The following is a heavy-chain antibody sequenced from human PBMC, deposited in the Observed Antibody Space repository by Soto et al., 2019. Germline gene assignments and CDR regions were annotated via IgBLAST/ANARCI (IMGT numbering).Heavy chain of an antibody. CDR2: ISFDGTHK. V-gene: IGHV3-30*03. J-gene: IGHJ4*02. D-gene: IGHD2-2*01. CDR1: GFTFSTYG. Sequence: QVQLVESGGGVVQPGGSLRLSCAASGFTFSTYGMHWVRQAPGRGLEWVAVISFDGTHKYYGDSVKGRFIISRDNSKHTLFLHMNSLRPEDTAVYYCARYPGDVEVVPGATELDYWGQGTLVTVSS. CDR3: ARYPGDVEVVPGATELDY.